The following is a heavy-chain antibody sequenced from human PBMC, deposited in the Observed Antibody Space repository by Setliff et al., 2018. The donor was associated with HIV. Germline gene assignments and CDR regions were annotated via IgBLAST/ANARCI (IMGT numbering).Heavy chain of an antibody. CDR2: IHHSGSA. D-gene: IGHD3-16*02. CDR3: ASGRVRQSRKFGGVIVLPPFDY. Sequence: PSETLSLTCTVSGGSISDSDFYWSWIRQHPGKALEWIGYIHHSGSAFYNPSLKSRLTISIDTSKSQFSLRLSPVTAADTAVYYCASGRVRQSRKFGGVIVLPPFDYWGQGTLVTVSS. CDR1: GGSISDSDFY. J-gene: IGHJ4*02. V-gene: IGHV4-31*03.